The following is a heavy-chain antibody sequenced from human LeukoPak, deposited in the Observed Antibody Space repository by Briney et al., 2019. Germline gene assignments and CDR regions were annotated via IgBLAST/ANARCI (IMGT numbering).Heavy chain of an antibody. CDR1: GGSISSYY. V-gene: IGHV4-59*12. CDR3: ARVGAESGYDYYFDY. CDR2: IYYSGST. J-gene: IGHJ4*02. D-gene: IGHD5-12*01. Sequence: SETLSLTCTVSGGSISSYYWSWIRQPPGKGLEWIGYIYYSGSTNYNPSLKSRVTMSVDTSKNQFSLKLSSVTAADTAVYYCARVGAESGYDYYFDYWGQGTLVTVSS.